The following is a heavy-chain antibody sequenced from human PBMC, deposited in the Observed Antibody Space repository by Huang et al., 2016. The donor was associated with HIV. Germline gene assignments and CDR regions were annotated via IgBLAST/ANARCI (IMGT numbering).Heavy chain of an antibody. Sequence: QLQLQESGPGQVKPSATLSLTCTVSGDFISSTNYYWGWIRQSPGKGLGWVGSVYKSGSTNFNPTLKSVVTLTVDTSRNQFSLRLNSVTAADTAVYYCASQHIGAAATWFWGRGTQVAVSS. CDR2: VYKSGST. V-gene: IGHV4-39*01. J-gene: IGHJ4*02. CDR3: ASQHIGAAATWF. CDR1: GDFISSTNYY. D-gene: IGHD6-13*01.